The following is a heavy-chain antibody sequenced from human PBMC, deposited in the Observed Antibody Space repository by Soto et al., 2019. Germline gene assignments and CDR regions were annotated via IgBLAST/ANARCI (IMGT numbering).Heavy chain of an antibody. V-gene: IGHV4-30-4*01. Sequence: QVQLQESGPRLVSPSQTLSLTCTVSGGSISSAAYCWSWIRQSPDKGLEWIGHIYDGGTTYSSPSPKGPVTIAADTSETQFSPKLRSVRAADTAVYYCARGPSGDKIDYWGQGIQVTVSA. CDR3: ARGPSGDKIDY. CDR2: IYDGGTT. CDR1: GGSISSAAYC. D-gene: IGHD7-27*01. J-gene: IGHJ4*02.